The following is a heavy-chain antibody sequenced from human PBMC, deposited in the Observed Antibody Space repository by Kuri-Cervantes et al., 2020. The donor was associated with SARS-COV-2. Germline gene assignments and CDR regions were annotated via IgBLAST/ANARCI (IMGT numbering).Heavy chain of an antibody. Sequence: GGSLRLSCAASGFTFSSDWMSWVRQAPGKGLEWVANIKQDGSEKYYVDSVKGLFTISRDNAKNSLYLQMNSLRAEDTAVYYCARDCTLRWPFWNYYYYMDVWGKGTTVTVSS. CDR1: GFTFSSDW. CDR3: ARDCTLRWPFWNYYYYMDV. V-gene: IGHV3-7*01. D-gene: IGHD4-23*01. CDR2: IKQDGSEK. J-gene: IGHJ6*03.